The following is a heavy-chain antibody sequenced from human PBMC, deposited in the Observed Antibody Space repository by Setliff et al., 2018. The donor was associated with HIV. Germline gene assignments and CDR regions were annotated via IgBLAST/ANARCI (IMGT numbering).Heavy chain of an antibody. J-gene: IGHJ4*02. CDR3: ASQPAYSTDWYPPGYFDH. V-gene: IGHV4-34*01. CDR2: INHSGGT. Sequence: PSETLSLTCGVFGGSFSGTHWNWIRQPPGKGLEWIGDINHSGGTNYNPSLKSRVTISVDTSRNQFSLKLSSVTAADTAVYYCASQPAYSTDWYPPGYFDHWGQGTLVTVSS. D-gene: IGHD6-19*01. CDR1: GGSFSGTH.